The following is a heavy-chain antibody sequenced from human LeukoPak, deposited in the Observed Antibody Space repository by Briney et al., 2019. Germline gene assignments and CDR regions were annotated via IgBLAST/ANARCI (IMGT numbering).Heavy chain of an antibody. CDR1: GFTFSSYW. D-gene: IGHD1-26*01. CDR2: IKQDGSEK. Sequence: GGSLRLSCAASGFTFSSYWMSWVRQAPGKGLEWVANIKQDGSEKYYVDSVKSRFTISRDNAKNSLYLQMNSLRAEDTAVYYCARSRWELLDAFDIWGQGTMVTVSS. J-gene: IGHJ3*02. V-gene: IGHV3-7*03. CDR3: ARSRWELLDAFDI.